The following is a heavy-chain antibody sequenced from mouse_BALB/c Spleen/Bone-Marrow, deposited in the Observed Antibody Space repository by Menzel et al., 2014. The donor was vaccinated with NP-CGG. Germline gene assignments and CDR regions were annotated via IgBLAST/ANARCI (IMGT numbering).Heavy chain of an antibody. CDR3: ARRDYGKHFDV. CDR2: ISYSGST. D-gene: IGHD2-1*01. J-gene: IGHJ1*01. V-gene: IGHV3-8*02. Sequence: EVQLQQSGPRLAKPSQTLSLTCSVTGDSITSGYWNWIRKFPGNKLEYMGHISYSGSTYYNPSLKSRISITRDTSTNQYYLQLNSVTTEDTATYYCARRDYGKHFDVWGAGTTVTVSS. CDR1: GDSITSGY.